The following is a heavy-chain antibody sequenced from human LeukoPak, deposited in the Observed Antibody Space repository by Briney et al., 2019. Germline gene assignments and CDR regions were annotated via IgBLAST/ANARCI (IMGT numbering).Heavy chain of an antibody. CDR3: ARDLHSSGYYRSDAFDI. CDR1: GYTFTSYD. V-gene: IGHV1-8*03. D-gene: IGHD3-22*01. J-gene: IGHJ3*02. Sequence: ASVKVSCKASGYTFTSYDINWVRQATGQGLEWMGWMNPNSGNTGYAQKFQGRVTITRNTSISTAYMELSRLRSDDTAVYYCARDLHSSGYYRSDAFDIWGQGTMVTVSS. CDR2: MNPNSGNT.